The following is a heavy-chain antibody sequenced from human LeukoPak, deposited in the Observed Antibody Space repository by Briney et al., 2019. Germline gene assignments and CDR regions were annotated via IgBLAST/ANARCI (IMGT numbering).Heavy chain of an antibody. J-gene: IGHJ6*02. Sequence: GGSLRLSCAASGLSFSSYWMSWVRQAPGKGLEWVANIKQDGSEKYYVDSVKGRFTISRDNAKNSLYLQMNSLRAEDTAVYYCAKDRIVGTNYLGYGMDXXXQGTTVTVSS. CDR3: AKDRIVGTNYLGYGMDX. CDR1: GLSFSSYW. V-gene: IGHV3-7*01. CDR2: IKQDGSEK. D-gene: IGHD1-26*01.